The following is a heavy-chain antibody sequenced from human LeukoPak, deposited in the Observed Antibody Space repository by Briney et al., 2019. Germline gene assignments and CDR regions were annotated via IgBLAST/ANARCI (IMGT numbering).Heavy chain of an antibody. Sequence: GRSLRLSCAASGFTFSSYAMSWVRQAPGKGLEWVSAISGSGGSTYYADSVKGRFTISRDNSKNTLYLQMNSLRAEDTAVYYCAKAKGYSYGPPVDYWGQGTLVTVSS. D-gene: IGHD5-18*01. CDR1: GFTFSSYA. CDR2: ISGSGGST. V-gene: IGHV3-23*01. CDR3: AKAKGYSYGPPVDY. J-gene: IGHJ4*02.